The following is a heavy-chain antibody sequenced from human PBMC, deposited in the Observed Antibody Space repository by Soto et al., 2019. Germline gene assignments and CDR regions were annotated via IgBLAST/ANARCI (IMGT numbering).Heavy chain of an antibody. CDR1: GFTFSSYW. V-gene: IGHV3-74*03. D-gene: IGHD6-13*01. J-gene: IGHJ4*02. CDR2: ISGDGRTT. CDR3: ISFCSSCFFDY. Sequence: LGGSLRLSCAASGFTFSSYWMHWVRQVPGKGLAWVSRISGDGRTTTYADSVRGRFTISRDDSKNTAYLHMNNLKTEDTAVYYCISFCSSCFFDYWGQGTPVTVSS.